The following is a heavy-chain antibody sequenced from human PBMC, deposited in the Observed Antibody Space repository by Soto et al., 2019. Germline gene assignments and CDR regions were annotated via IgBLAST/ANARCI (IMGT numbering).Heavy chain of an antibody. Sequence: SVKVPSKAPVYAFTRYGISLVRQAPGQGLEWMGWISAYNGNTNYAQKLQGRVTMTTDTSTSTAYMELRSLRSDDTTVYYCARDRLGYCSGGSCSLKYWGQGSLVTVSA. CDR3: ARDRLGYCSGGSCSLKY. J-gene: IGHJ4*02. D-gene: IGHD2-15*01. CDR2: ISAYNGNT. CDR1: VYAFTRYG. V-gene: IGHV1-18*04.